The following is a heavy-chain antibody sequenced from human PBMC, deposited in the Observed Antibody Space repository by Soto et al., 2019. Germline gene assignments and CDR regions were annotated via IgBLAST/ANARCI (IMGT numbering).Heavy chain of an antibody. V-gene: IGHV4-34*01. CDR2: INPTGSP. CDR3: ARSREQWLVDAFDI. D-gene: IGHD6-19*01. J-gene: IGHJ3*02. Sequence: SETLSLTCVVYGGSLTGYYWSWIRQPPGRGLEWIGEINPTGSPKYNPSLMSRVTISVDTSENQFSMKLSSVTAADTAVFYCARSREQWLVDAFDIWGQGTMVTVSS. CDR1: GGSLTGYY.